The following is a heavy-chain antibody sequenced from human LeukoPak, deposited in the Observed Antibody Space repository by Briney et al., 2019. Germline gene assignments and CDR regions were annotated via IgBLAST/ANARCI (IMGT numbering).Heavy chain of an antibody. D-gene: IGHD3-10*01. V-gene: IGHV4-38-2*02. Sequence: SETLSLTCTVSSYSISSGYYWGWIRQPPGEGLEWIGSIYHSGSTYYNPSLKSRVTISVDTSKNQFSLKLSSVTAADTAVYYCARAAQGERNYGSGSYIRDYYYYMDVWGKGTTVTVSS. J-gene: IGHJ6*03. CDR3: ARAAQGERNYGSGSYIRDYYYYMDV. CDR1: SYSISSGYY. CDR2: IYHSGST.